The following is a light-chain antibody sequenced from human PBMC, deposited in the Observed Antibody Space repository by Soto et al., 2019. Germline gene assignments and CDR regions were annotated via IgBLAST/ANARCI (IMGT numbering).Light chain of an antibody. CDR2: EVT. CDR3: SSFTSTNTVYG. Sequence: QSALAQPASVSGSPGQSITISCTGTTNDVGGYNYVSWYQQHPGKAPKLMIYEVTNRPSGVSNRFSGSKSGNTASLTISGLQAEDEADYFCSSFTSTNTVYGFXSGTKVTV. V-gene: IGLV2-14*01. J-gene: IGLJ1*01. CDR1: TNDVGGYNY.